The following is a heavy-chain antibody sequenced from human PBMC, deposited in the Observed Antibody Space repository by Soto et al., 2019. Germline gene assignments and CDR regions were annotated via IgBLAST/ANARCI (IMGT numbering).Heavy chain of an antibody. D-gene: IGHD6-6*01. Sequence: PSETLSLTCTVSGGSISSYYWSWIRQPAGKGLEWIGRIYTSGSTNYNPSLKRRVTMSVDTAKNQFSLKLSSGTAADTAVYYCTRASIPSIAAIDPWGQGTLVTVSS. CDR1: GGSISSYY. J-gene: IGHJ5*02. CDR3: TRASIPSIAAIDP. V-gene: IGHV4-4*07. CDR2: IYTSGST.